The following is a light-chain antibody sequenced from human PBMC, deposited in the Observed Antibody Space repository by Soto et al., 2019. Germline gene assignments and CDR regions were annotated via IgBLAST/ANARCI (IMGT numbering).Light chain of an antibody. CDR2: KAS. J-gene: IGKJ1*01. CDR1: QSISNW. Sequence: DIQMTQSPSTLSASVGDRVTITCRASQSISNWLAWYQQKPGKAPNLLIYKASSLESGVPSRFSGSGSGTEFTLTISSLQPDDFATYYCQQYNSHSGTFGQGTKVEIK. CDR3: QQYNSHSGT. V-gene: IGKV1-5*03.